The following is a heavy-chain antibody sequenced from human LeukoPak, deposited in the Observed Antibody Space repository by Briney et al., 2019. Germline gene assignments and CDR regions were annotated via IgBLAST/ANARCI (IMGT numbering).Heavy chain of an antibody. CDR1: GGSISSYY. CDR3: ARELGLRYFDWLSESDAFDI. Sequence: SETLSLTCTVSGGSISSYYWSWIRQPPGKGLEWIGYIYYSGSTYYNPSLKSRVTISVDTSKNQFFLKLSSVTAADTAVYYCARELGLRYFDWLSESDAFDIWGQGTMVTVSS. D-gene: IGHD3-9*01. CDR2: IYYSGST. V-gene: IGHV4-59*06. J-gene: IGHJ3*02.